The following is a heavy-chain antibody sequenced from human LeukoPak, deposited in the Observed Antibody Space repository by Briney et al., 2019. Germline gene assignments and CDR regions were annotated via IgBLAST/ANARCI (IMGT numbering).Heavy chain of an antibody. V-gene: IGHV1-2*02. Sequence: ASVKVSCKASGYSFTDKYMHWVRQAPGQGLEWMGWINPNSGGTNYAQKFQGRVTMTTDTSTSTAYMELRSLRSDDTAVYYCARDLKMGYSSGRYSWGTGSSNDYWGQGTLVTVSS. CDR1: GYSFTDKY. CDR3: ARDLKMGYSSGRYSWGTGSSNDY. CDR2: INPNSGGT. J-gene: IGHJ4*02. D-gene: IGHD6-19*01.